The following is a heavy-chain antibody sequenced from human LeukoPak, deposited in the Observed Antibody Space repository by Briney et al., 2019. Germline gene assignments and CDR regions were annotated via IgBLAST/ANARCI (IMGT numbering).Heavy chain of an antibody. CDR3: ATALMVYATPGAFFDY. CDR1: GYTFTSYG. Sequence: ASVKVSCKASGYTFTSYGISWVRQAPGQGLEWMGWISAYNGNTNYAQKFQGRVTMTEDTSTDTAYMELSSLRSEDTAVYYCATALMVYATPGAFFDYWGQGTLVTVSS. V-gene: IGHV1-18*01. CDR2: ISAYNGNT. D-gene: IGHD2-8*01. J-gene: IGHJ4*02.